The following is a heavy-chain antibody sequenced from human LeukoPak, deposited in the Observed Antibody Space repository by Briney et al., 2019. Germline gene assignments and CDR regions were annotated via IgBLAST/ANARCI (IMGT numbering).Heavy chain of an antibody. CDR2: IWAAGNDD. J-gene: IGHJ6*02. Sequence: GGSLRLSCGASGFSFSLYGMHWVRQAPGKGLEWVAFIWAAGNDDFYADSVKGRFTISRDNSKNTLYLQMNSLRAEDTAVYYCARDLVTYPYYYYGMDVWGQGTTVTVSS. D-gene: IGHD4-11*01. V-gene: IGHV3-33*01. CDR3: ARDLVTYPYYYYGMDV. CDR1: GFSFSLYG.